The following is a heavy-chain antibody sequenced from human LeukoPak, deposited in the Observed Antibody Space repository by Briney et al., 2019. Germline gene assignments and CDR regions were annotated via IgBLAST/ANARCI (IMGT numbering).Heavy chain of an antibody. CDR1: GGSISSYY. D-gene: IGHD6-13*01. CDR2: IYYSGST. V-gene: IGHV4-59*08. J-gene: IGHJ4*02. CDR3: ARHPIPGYSSSWYGFDY. Sequence: SETLSLTCTVSGGSISSYYWSWIRQPPGKGLEWIGYIYYSGSTNYNPSLKSRVTISVDTSKNQFSLKLSSVTAADTAVYYCARHPIPGYSSSWYGFDYWGQGTLVTVSS.